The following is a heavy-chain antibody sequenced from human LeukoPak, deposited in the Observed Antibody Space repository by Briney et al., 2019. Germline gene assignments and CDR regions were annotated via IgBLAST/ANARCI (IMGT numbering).Heavy chain of an antibody. Sequence: GASVKVSCKASGYTFTSYDINWVRQAPGQGLEWMGWMNPNSGNTGYAQKFQGRVTITRNTSISTAYMELSSLRSEDTAVYYCARSSIAAAGTYWFDPWGQGTLVTVSS. CDR3: ARSSIAAAGTYWFDP. D-gene: IGHD6-13*01. CDR1: GYTFTSYD. V-gene: IGHV1-8*03. CDR2: MNPNSGNT. J-gene: IGHJ5*02.